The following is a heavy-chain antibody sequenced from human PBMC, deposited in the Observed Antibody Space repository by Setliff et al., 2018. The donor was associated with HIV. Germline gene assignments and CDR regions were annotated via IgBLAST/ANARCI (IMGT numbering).Heavy chain of an antibody. D-gene: IGHD5-12*01. CDR1: ADTFTNCL. Sequence: GASVKVSCKASADTFTNCLINWVRQAPGQGLEWMGWINTNTGNPTYAQGFTGRFVFSLDTSVSTAYLQISSLKAEDTAVYYCARDGGRRDGYNLGLDYWGQGTLVTVSS. CDR3: ARDGGRRDGYNLGLDY. V-gene: IGHV7-4-1*02. CDR2: INTNTGNP. J-gene: IGHJ4*02.